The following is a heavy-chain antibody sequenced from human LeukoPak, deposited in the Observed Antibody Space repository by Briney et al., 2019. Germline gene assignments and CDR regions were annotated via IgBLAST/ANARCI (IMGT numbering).Heavy chain of an antibody. J-gene: IGHJ4*02. CDR2: INSDGSST. V-gene: IGHV3-74*01. Sequence: GGSLRLSCAASGFTFSSYSMNWVRQAPGKGLVWVSRINSDGSSTSYADSVKGRFTISRDNAKNTLYLQMNSLRAEDTAVYYCAKDLGGPNRFFDYWGQGTLVTVSS. D-gene: IGHD3-10*01. CDR1: GFTFSSYS. CDR3: AKDLGGPNRFFDY.